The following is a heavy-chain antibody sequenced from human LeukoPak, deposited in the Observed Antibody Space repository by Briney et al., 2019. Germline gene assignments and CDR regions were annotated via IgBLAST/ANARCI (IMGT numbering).Heavy chain of an antibody. CDR3: AKNVVVTGTPVFGY. Sequence: GGSLRLSCAASGFTFSNYWMTWVRQAPGKGLEWVANIKRDGTVEYYVDSVKGRFTISRDNSKDTLYLQMNSLRAEDTAVYYCAKNVVVTGTPVFGYWGQGTLVTVSS. D-gene: IGHD1-20*01. CDR1: GFTFSNYW. J-gene: IGHJ4*02. CDR2: IKRDGTVE. V-gene: IGHV3-7*03.